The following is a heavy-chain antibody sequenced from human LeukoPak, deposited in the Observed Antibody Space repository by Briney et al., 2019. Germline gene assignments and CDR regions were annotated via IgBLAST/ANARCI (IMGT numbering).Heavy chain of an antibody. CDR2: IYYSGST. CDR3: ARTYGDYVAGAFDI. Sequence: SETLSLTCAVSGGSISSYYWTWIRQPPGKGLEWIGYIYYSGSTSYNPSLKSRVTISVDTSQNQFSLKLSSVTAADTAVYYCARTYGDYVAGAFDIWGQGTMVTVSS. CDR1: GGSISSYY. J-gene: IGHJ3*02. V-gene: IGHV4-59*01. D-gene: IGHD4-17*01.